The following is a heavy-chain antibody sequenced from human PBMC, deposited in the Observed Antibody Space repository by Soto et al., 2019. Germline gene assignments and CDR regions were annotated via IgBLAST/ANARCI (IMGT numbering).Heavy chain of an antibody. CDR1: GFTFSSYA. J-gene: IGHJ4*02. V-gene: IGHV3-23*01. D-gene: IGHD3-22*01. CDR2: ISGSGGST. CDR3: AKGKRTHYYDSSGYSLLFDY. Sequence: GGSLRLSCAASGFTFSSYAMSWVRQAPGKGLEWVSAISGSGGSTYYADSVKGRFTISRDNSKNTLYLQMNSLRAEDTAVYYCAKGKRTHYYDSSGYSLLFDYWGQGTLVTVSS.